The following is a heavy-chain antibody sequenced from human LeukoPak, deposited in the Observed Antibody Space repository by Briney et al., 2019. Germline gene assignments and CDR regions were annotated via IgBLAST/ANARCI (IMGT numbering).Heavy chain of an antibody. CDR1: GLTFSAYG. V-gene: IGHV3-23*01. Sequence: PGTSLRLSCAASGLTFSAYGMHWVRQAPGKGLEWVAGISGSGGGTKYADSVKGRFTISRDNSKNTLFLQMTSLRPDDTAVYFCAKRGVVIRVILVGFHKEANYFESWGRGALVTVSS. J-gene: IGHJ4*02. CDR2: ISGSGGGT. CDR3: AKRGVVIRVILVGFHKEANYFES. D-gene: IGHD3-22*01.